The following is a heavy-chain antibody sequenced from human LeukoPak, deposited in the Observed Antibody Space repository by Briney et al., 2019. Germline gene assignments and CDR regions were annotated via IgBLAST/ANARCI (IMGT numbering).Heavy chain of an antibody. V-gene: IGHV3-30-3*01. CDR1: GFTFTTYA. CDR3: ARGYGGDYCFDY. D-gene: IGHD2-21*02. J-gene: IGHJ4*02. Sequence: GRSLGLSCAASGFTFTTYALHWVRQAPGKGLDWVAVISNGGSNKYYADSVKGRFTISRDNSKNTLYLQMNSLRAEDTAVYYCARGYGGDYCFDYWGQGAPVTVSS. CDR2: ISNGGSNK.